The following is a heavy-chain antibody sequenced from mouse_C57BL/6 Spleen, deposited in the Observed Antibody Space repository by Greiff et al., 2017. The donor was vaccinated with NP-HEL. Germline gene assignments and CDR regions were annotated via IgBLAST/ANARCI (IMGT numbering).Heavy chain of an antibody. CDR3: VRVTTVVASFDY. J-gene: IGHJ2*01. CDR1: GFNIKDYY. V-gene: IGHV14-2*01. D-gene: IGHD1-1*01. Sequence: VHVKQSGAELVKPGASVKLSCTASGFNIKDYYMHWVKQRTEQGLEWIGRIDPEDGETKYAPKFQGKATITADTSSNTAYLQLSSLTSEDTAVYYCVRVTTVVASFDYWGQGTTLTVSS. CDR2: IDPEDGET.